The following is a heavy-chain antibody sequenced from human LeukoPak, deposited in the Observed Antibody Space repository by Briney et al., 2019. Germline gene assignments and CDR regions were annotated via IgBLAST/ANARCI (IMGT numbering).Heavy chain of an antibody. CDR3: ASRKLGNDY. CDR1: GGSISSSSYY. J-gene: IGHJ4*02. CDR2: IYHTGST. D-gene: IGHD7-27*01. V-gene: IGHV4-61*05. Sequence: SETLSLTCTVSGGSISSSSYYWGWIRRSPGKGLEWIGYIYHTGSTSYSPSLKSRVTISADTSQNQFSLKLSSVTAADTAVYYCASRKLGNDYWGQGTLVTVSS.